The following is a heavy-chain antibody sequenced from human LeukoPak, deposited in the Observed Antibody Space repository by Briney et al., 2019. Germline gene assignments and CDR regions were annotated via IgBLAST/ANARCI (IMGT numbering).Heavy chain of an antibody. V-gene: IGHV4-38-2*02. D-gene: IGHD3-3*01. CDR1: GYSISSGYY. J-gene: IGHJ6*03. CDR2: IYYSGST. CDR3: TRDDFGIKTDWEDYYYMDV. Sequence: PSETLSLTCTVSGYSISSGYYWGWIRQPPGKGLEWIGSIYYSGSTYYNPSLKSRVTISVDTSKNQFSLNLRSVSAADTAVYYCTRDDFGIKTDWEDYYYMDVWGKGTTVTVSS.